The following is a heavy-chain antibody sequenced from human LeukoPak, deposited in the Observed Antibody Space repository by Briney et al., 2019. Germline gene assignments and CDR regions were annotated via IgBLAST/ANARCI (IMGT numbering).Heavy chain of an antibody. CDR3: AKDRNAYSGYDLFDY. D-gene: IGHD5-12*01. CDR2: ISGSGGST. CDR1: RFTFSSYV. J-gene: IGHJ4*02. V-gene: IGHV3-23*01. Sequence: PGGSLRLSCAASRFTFSSYVMSWVRQAPGKGLEWVSAISGSGGSTYYADSVKGRFTISRDNSKNTLYLQMNSLRAEDTAVYYCAKDRNAYSGYDLFDYWGQGTLVTVSS.